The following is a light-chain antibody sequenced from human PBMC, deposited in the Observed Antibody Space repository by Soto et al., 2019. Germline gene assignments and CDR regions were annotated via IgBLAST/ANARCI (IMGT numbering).Light chain of an antibody. Sequence: EIVLTQSPGTLSLSPGEIATLSCRASQSVSSDYLAWYQQKPGQAPSVVIYGASSRATGIPDRFSGSGSGTDFTLTISRLEPEDFAVYYCQQFSRSLPWTFGQGTKVEIK. J-gene: IGKJ1*01. CDR2: GAS. CDR1: QSVSSDY. V-gene: IGKV3-20*01. CDR3: QQFSRSLPWT.